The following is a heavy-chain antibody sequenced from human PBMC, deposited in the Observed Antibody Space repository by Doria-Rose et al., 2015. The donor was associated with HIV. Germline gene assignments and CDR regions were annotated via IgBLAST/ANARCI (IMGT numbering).Heavy chain of an antibody. Sequence: QITLKESGPVLVKPTETLTLTCTVSGVSLSSPGMGVSWIRQPPGKALEWLANSFSDDVRSYKTSLKSRLTISRGISKSQVVLTMTDMDPVDTATYYCARIKSSRWYHKYYFDFWGQGTLVIVSA. D-gene: IGHD6-13*01. J-gene: IGHJ4*02. CDR3: ARIKSSRWYHKYYFDF. V-gene: IGHV2-26*01. CDR2: SFSDDVR. CDR1: GVSLSSPGMG.